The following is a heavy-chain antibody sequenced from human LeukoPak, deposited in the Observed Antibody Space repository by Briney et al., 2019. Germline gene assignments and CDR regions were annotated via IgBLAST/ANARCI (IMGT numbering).Heavy chain of an antibody. Sequence: SQTLSLTCAISGDSVSSNSAAWNWIRQSPSRGLEWLGRTYYRSKWYNDYAVSVKSRITINPDTSKNQFSLQLNSVTPEDTAVYYCAREMSYYDPVADDYYYYGMDVWGQGTTVTVSS. CDR2: TYYRSKWYN. CDR3: AREMSYYDPVADDYYYYGMDV. J-gene: IGHJ6*02. D-gene: IGHD3-22*01. V-gene: IGHV6-1*01. CDR1: GDSVSSNSAA.